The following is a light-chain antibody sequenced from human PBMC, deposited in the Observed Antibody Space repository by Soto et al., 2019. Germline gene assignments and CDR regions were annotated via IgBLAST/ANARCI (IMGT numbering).Light chain of an antibody. V-gene: IGKV3-20*01. CDR3: QQYGSSPET. J-gene: IGKJ4*01. CDR2: GAS. Sequence: IALTQSPGTLSLSPGERANLSCRASQSVSSSYLAWYQQKPGQAPRLLIYGASSRATGIPDRFSGSGSGTDFTLTISRLEPEDFAVYYCQQYGSSPETFGGGTKVDIK. CDR1: QSVSSSY.